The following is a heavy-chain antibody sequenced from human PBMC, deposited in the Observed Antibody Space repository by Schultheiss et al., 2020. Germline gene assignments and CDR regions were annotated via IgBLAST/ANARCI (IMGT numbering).Heavy chain of an antibody. CDR3: GRDAGYALDV. CDR2: ISSSSSTI. J-gene: IGHJ6*02. CDR1: GFTFTIYS. V-gene: IGHV3-48*01. Sequence: GGSLRLSCAASGFTFTIYSMNWVRQAPGKGLEWVSYISSSSSTIYYADSVKGRFTISRDNAKNTLYLHMNSLRPEDTALYYCGRDAGYALDVWGQGTTVTVSS.